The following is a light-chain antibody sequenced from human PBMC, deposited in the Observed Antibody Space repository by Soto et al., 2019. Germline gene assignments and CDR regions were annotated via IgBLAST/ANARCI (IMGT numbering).Light chain of an antibody. CDR1: QDIRKD. V-gene: IGKV1-6*01. CDR2: GAS. J-gene: IGKJ1*01. CDR3: QQANSFPWT. Sequence: AIQMTQSPSSLSASVGDRVTITCRASQDIRKDLAWYQQKPGKAPQILIYGASTLQTGVASRFSGSGSATDFTLTISSLQPEDSATYYCQQANSFPWTFGQGTKVEIK.